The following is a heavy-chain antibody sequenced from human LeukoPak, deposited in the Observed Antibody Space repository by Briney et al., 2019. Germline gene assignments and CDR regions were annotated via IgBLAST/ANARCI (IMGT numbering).Heavy chain of an antibody. CDR1: GFTFSSYG. CDR2: ISGSGGST. D-gene: IGHD3-10*01. CDR3: AKDLWFGELFFDY. J-gene: IGHJ4*02. Sequence: AGGSLRLSCAASGFTFSSYGTSWVRQAPGKGLEWVSAISGSGGSTYYADSVKGRFTISRDNSKNTLYLQMNSLRAEDTAVYYCAKDLWFGELFFDYWGQGTLVTVSS. V-gene: IGHV3-23*01.